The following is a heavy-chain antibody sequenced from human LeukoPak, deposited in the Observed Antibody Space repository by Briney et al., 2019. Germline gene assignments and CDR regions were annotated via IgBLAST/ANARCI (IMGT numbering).Heavy chain of an antibody. D-gene: IGHD3-3*01. V-gene: IGHV4-38-2*01. CDR3: ASKYFSHWFDP. CDR1: GYSISSGYY. Sequence: PSETLSLTCAVSGYSISSGYYWGWIRQPPGKGLEWIGEINHSGSTNYNPSLKSRVTISVDTSKNQFSLKLSSVTAADTAVYYCASKYFSHWFDPWGQGTLVTVSS. CDR2: INHSGST. J-gene: IGHJ5*02.